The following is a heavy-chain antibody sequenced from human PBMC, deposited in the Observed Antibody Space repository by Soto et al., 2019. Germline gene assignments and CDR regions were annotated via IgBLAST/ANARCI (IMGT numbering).Heavy chain of an antibody. CDR3: ARENYDFWSGYLPYYFDY. D-gene: IGHD3-3*01. Sequence: XTLSLPCTVSGGSLSSSGYYWGWIRQPPGKGLEWIWSIYYSGSTYYNPSLKSRVTISVDTSKNQFSLKLSSVTAADTAVYYCARENYDFWSGYLPYYFDYWGQGTLATVS. J-gene: IGHJ4*02. V-gene: IGHV4-39*02. CDR2: IYYSGST. CDR1: GGSLSSSGYY.